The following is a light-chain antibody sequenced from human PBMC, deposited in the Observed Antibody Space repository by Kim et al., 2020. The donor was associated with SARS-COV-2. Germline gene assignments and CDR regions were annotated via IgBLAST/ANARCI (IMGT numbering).Light chain of an antibody. Sequence: VGDSVNMTCRTRQNINSHLNWYHQNPGRAPKLLIYAASTWQGGVPSRFSGGGSETDFTLTISSLQPEDFATYFCQQTYISPFTFGPGTKVDIK. CDR1: QNINSH. J-gene: IGKJ3*01. CDR2: AAS. CDR3: QQTYISPFT. V-gene: IGKV1-39*01.